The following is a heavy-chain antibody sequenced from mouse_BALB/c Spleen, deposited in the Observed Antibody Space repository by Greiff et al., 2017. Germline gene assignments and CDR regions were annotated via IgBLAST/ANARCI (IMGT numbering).Heavy chain of an antibody. V-gene: IGHV5-12-1*01. J-gene: IGHJ2*01. Sequence: EVKLVESGGGLVKPGGSLKLSCAASGFAFSSYDMSWVRQTPEKRLEWVAYISSGGGSTYYPDTVKGRFTISRDNAKNTLYLQMSSLKSEDTAMYYCARHGSMVTYYFDYWGQGTTLTVSS. CDR1: GFAFSSYD. D-gene: IGHD2-10*02. CDR2: ISSGGGST. CDR3: ARHGSMVTYYFDY.